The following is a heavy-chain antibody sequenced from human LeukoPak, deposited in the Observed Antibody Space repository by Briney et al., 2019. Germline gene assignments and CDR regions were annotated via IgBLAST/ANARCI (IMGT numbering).Heavy chain of an antibody. CDR3: ARDRGGYSYSYYFDY. CDR1: GYTFTSYG. D-gene: IGHD5-18*01. J-gene: IGHJ4*02. V-gene: IGHV1-18*01. Sequence: ASVKVSCKASGYTFTSYGISWVRQAPGQGLEWMGWISAYNGNTNYAQKLQGRVTMTTDTSTSTAYMELRSLRSDDTAVYYCARDRGGYSYSYYFDYWGQGTLVTVSS. CDR2: ISAYNGNT.